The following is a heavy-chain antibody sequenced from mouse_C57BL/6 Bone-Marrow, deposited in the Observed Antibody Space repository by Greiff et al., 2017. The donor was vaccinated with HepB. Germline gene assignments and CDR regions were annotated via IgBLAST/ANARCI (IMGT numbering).Heavy chain of an antibody. CDR2: IHPNSGST. CDR1: GYTFTSYW. CDR3: AFSSFYAMDY. Sequence: VQLQQPGAELVKPGASVKLSCKASGYTFTSYWMHWVKQRPGQGLEWIGMIHPNSGSTNYNEKFKSKATLTVDKSSSTAYMQLSSLTSEDSAVYYCAFSSFYAMDYWGQGTSVTVSS. V-gene: IGHV1-64*01. D-gene: IGHD1-1*01. J-gene: IGHJ4*01.